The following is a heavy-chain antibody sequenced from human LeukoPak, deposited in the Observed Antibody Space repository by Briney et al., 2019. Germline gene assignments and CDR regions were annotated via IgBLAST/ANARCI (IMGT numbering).Heavy chain of an antibody. CDR3: ARGQEGRGYDSSGYYDWYFDL. V-gene: IGHV1-2*02. D-gene: IGHD3-22*01. J-gene: IGHJ2*01. CDR2: INPNSGST. Sequence: ASVKVSCKASGYTFRGHYLHWVRQAPGQGLEWMGWINPNSGSTNYAQKFQGRVAMTRDTSISTVYMELSRLKSDDTAVYYGARGQEGRGYDSSGYYDWYFDLWGRGTLVSVSS. CDR1: GYTFRGHY.